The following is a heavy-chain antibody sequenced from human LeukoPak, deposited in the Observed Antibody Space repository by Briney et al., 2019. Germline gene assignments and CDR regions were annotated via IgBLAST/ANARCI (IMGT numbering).Heavy chain of an antibody. D-gene: IGHD4-17*01. CDR2: IYSGGST. J-gene: IGHJ4*02. V-gene: IGHV3-53*01. CDR1: AFTVSSNY. CDR3: AKDHSDDYGDSN. Sequence: GGSLRLSCAASAFTVSSNYMSWVRQAPGKGLEWVSVIYSGGSTYYADSVKGRFTISRDNSKNTLYLQMNSLRAEDTAVYYCAKDHSDDYGDSNWGQGTLVTVSS.